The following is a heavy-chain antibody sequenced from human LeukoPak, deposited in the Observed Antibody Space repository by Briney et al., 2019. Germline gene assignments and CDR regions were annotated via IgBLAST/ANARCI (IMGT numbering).Heavy chain of an antibody. Sequence: SETLSLTCTVPGGSISSYYWSWIRQPPGKGLEWIGYIYTSGSTNYNPSLKSRVTISVDTSKNQFSLKLSSVTAADTAVYYCARLSWGFFYYMDVWGKGTTVTVSS. CDR1: GGSISSYY. J-gene: IGHJ6*03. CDR3: ARLSWGFFYYMDV. CDR2: IYTSGST. D-gene: IGHD7-27*01. V-gene: IGHV4-4*09.